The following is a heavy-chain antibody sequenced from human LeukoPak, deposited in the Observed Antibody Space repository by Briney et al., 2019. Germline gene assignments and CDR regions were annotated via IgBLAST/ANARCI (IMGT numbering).Heavy chain of an antibody. CDR1: GYTFTSYG. V-gene: IGHV1-18*04. CDR3: LWHLSHYGMDV. D-gene: IGHD4/OR15-4a*01. J-gene: IGHJ6*04. Sequence: ASVKVSCKAPGYTFTSYGISWVRQAPGQGLEWMGWISAYNGNTNYAQKLQGRVTMTTDTSTSTAYMELRSLRSDDTAVYYCLWHLSHYGMDVWGKGTTVTVSS. CDR2: ISAYNGNT.